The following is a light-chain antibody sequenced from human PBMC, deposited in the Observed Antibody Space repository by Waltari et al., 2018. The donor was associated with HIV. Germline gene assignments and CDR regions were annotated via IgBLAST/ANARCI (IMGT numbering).Light chain of an antibody. CDR2: EVT. CDR3: CSCPRSGIRYV. V-gene: IGLV2-23*02. Sequence: QSALTQPASVSGSPGQSITISCTGTSSNVGSDDLVSWYQQHPGEAPKLIIYEVTKRPSGVSNRFPCSKSGNTASLTISGLQAEDEAEYYCCSCPRSGIRYVFGTGTKVTVL. J-gene: IGLJ1*01. CDR1: SSNVGSDDL.